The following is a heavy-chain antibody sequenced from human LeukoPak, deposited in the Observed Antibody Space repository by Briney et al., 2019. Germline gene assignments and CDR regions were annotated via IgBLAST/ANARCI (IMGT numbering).Heavy chain of an antibody. Sequence: PSETLSLTCTVSGGSISSGGYFWSWIRQHPGKGLEWIAYIYDSGRINYNLSLESRVTISLDTSKNQFSLKLSSVTAADTAVYYCARAFRSNPYNWFDPWGQGTLVTVSS. CDR3: ARAFRSNPYNWFDP. CDR2: IYDSGRI. CDR1: GGSISSGGYF. V-gene: IGHV4-31*03. J-gene: IGHJ5*02.